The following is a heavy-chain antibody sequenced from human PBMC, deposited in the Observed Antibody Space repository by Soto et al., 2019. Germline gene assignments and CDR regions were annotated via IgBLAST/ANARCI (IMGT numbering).Heavy chain of an antibody. CDR1: DGSLSGYY. CDR2: INHSGSP. CDR3: ARGRGYSYGFTRARNYAMDV. J-gene: IGHJ6*02. Sequence: SETLSLTCAVYDGSLSGYYWSWIRQPPGKGLEWIGEINHSGSPTYSPSLKSRVTISVDMSTNQFSLKLSSATAADTAVYYCARGRGYSYGFTRARNYAMDVWGQGTTVTVSS. V-gene: IGHV4-34*01. D-gene: IGHD5-18*01.